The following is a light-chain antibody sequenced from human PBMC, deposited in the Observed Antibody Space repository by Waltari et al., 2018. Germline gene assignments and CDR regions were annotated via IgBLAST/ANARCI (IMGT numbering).Light chain of an antibody. CDR3: QQRSRWPLT. CDR1: QSINTW. J-gene: IGKJ4*01. V-gene: IGKV1-5*03. Sequence: DIQMTQFPSTLSASVGDRVTITCRASQSINTWLAWYQQKPGKAPNLLIYKTSTLESGVPSRFTGSGSGTEFTLTISSLEPEDFAVYSCQQRSRWPLTFGGGTKVEL. CDR2: KTS.